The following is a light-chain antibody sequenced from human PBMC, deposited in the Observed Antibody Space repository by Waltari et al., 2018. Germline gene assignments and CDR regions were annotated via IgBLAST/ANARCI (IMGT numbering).Light chain of an antibody. CDR1: ELQRKY. CDR2: EDT. V-gene: IGLV3-10*01. CDR3: YSSDSTGLRV. Sequence: YELPQPPSVSVSPGPTARITSSGHELQRKYAYWFQQKSGQAPRLVMYEDTKRPSGFPERFSGSSSGTVATLTISGAQVDDEADYYCYSSDSTGLRVFGGGTTVVVL. J-gene: IGLJ1*01.